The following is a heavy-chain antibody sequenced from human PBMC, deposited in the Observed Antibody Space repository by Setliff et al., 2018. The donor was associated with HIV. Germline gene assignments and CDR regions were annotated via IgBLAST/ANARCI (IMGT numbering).Heavy chain of an antibody. CDR2: IYHSGST. CDR3: ARNIEWEPYAFDI. V-gene: IGHV4-34*01. D-gene: IGHD1-26*01. CDR1: GVSFSGYY. J-gene: IGHJ3*02. Sequence: LSLTCAVYGVSFSGYYWNWVRQPPGKGLEWIGEIYHSGSTDYNPSLKSRVAISVDTSKNQFSLKLTSVTAADTAVYYCARNIEWEPYAFDIWGQGTMVTVSS.